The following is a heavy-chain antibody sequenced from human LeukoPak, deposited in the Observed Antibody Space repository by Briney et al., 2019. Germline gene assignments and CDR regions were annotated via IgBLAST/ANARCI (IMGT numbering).Heavy chain of an antibody. CDR2: ISSDSTYK. CDR1: GFTFTAHS. J-gene: IGHJ4*02. Sequence: PGGSLRLSCAISGFTFTAHSMNWVRQAPGKGLEWVSFISSDSTYKYYGGSVKGRFTISRDNANVYLQMNSLRAEGTATYHCAREYGSKGRSDNWGQGTLVIVSS. CDR3: AREYGSKGRSDN. D-gene: IGHD2-2*01. V-gene: IGHV3-21*01.